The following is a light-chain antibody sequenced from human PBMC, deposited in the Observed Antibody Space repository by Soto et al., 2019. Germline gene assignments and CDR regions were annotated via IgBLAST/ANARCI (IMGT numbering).Light chain of an antibody. Sequence: DIQMTQSPSSVSASVGDRVTITCRASQDISNWLSWYQQKPGEAPKSLIYVASSLHSGVPSRFSGSGSGTDFPLTISSLQPEDSATYYCQQANRFPLFTFGPGTKVEI. V-gene: IGKV1D-12*01. J-gene: IGKJ3*01. CDR2: VAS. CDR1: QDISNW. CDR3: QQANRFPLFT.